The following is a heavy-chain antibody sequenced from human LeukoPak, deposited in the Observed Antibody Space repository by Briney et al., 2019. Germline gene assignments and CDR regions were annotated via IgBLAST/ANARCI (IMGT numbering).Heavy chain of an antibody. Sequence: GESLKISCKGSGYSFTSYWIGWVRQMPGKGLEWMGIIYPGDSDTRYSPSFQGQVTISADKSISTAYLQWSSLKASDTAMSYCARPLLSYCGGDCYPGAFDIWGQGTMVTVSS. J-gene: IGHJ3*02. CDR3: ARPLLSYCGGDCYPGAFDI. CDR2: IYPGDSDT. D-gene: IGHD2-21*02. V-gene: IGHV5-51*01. CDR1: GYSFTSYW.